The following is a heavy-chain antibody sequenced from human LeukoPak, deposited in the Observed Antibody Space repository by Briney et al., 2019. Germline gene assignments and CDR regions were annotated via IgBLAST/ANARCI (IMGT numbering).Heavy chain of an antibody. CDR2: ISYDGSNE. CDR1: GFTVNNKY. Sequence: GGSLRLSCAASGFTVNNKYMTWVRQAPGKGLEWVAVISYDGSNEYYADSVKGRFTISRDNSKNTLFLQMNSLIAEDTAVYYCARGSRFGVVERDAFDIWGQGTMVTVSS. V-gene: IGHV3-30*03. CDR3: ARGSRFGVVERDAFDI. J-gene: IGHJ3*02. D-gene: IGHD3-3*01.